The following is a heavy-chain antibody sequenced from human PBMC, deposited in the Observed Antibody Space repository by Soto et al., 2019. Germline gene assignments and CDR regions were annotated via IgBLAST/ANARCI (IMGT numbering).Heavy chain of an antibody. V-gene: IGHV5-51*01. CDR3: ARLEGMVRYYYYGMDV. J-gene: IGHJ6*02. D-gene: IGHD3-10*01. CDR1: GYSFTSYW. Sequence: PGESLKISCKGSGYSFTSYWIGWVRQMPGKGLEWMGIIYPGDSDTRYSPSFQGQVTTSADKSISTAYLQWSSLKASDTAMYYCARLEGMVRYYYYGMDVWGQGTTVTVSS. CDR2: IYPGDSDT.